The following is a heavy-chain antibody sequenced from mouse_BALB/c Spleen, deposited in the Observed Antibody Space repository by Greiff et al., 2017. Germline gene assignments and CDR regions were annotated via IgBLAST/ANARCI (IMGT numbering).Heavy chain of an antibody. CDR2: IYPGDGDT. J-gene: IGHJ2*01. D-gene: IGHD1-1*01. Sequence: QVQLQQSGAELARPGASVKLSCKASGYTFTSYWMQWVKQRPGQGLEWIGAIYPGDGDTRYTQKFKGKATLTADKSSSTAYMQLSSLASEDSAVYYCARGNYGRDYWGQGTTLTVSS. CDR1: GYTFTSYW. V-gene: IGHV1-87*01. CDR3: ARGNYGRDY.